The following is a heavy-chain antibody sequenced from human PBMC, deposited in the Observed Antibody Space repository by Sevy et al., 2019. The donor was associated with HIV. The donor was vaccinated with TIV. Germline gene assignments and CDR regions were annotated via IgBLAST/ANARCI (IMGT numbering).Heavy chain of an antibody. V-gene: IGHV3-7*01. J-gene: IGHJ5*02. D-gene: IGHD2-15*01. CDR1: GFTFSSYW. CDR2: IKQDGSEK. Sequence: GGSLRLSCAASGFTFSSYWMSWVRQAPGKGLEWVANIKQDGSEKYYVHSVKGRFTISRDNAKNSLYLQMNSLRAEDTAVYYCARDSSLAGYCSGGSCEYNWFDPWGQGTLVTVSS. CDR3: ARDSSLAGYCSGGSCEYNWFDP.